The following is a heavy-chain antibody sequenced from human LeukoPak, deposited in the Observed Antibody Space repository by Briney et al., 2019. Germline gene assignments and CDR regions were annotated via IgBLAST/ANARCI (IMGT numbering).Heavy chain of an antibody. J-gene: IGHJ4*02. CDR2: IIPMFGTA. CDR3: ARLKGDFDY. Sequence: SVKVSCKASRGTFSIHTISWVRQAPGQGLEWMGGIIPMFGTANYAQKFQGRVTITADESTSTAYMELSSLRSEDTAVYYCARLKGDFDYWGQGTLVTVSS. CDR1: RGTFSIHT. V-gene: IGHV1-69*13.